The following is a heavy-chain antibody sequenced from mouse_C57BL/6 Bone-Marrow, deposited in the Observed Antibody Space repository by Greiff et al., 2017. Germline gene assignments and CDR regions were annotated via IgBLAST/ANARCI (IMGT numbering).Heavy chain of an antibody. CDR2: IRNKANGYTT. J-gene: IGHJ2*01. CDR3: ARGGYYDYDGALDY. Sequence: EVKLEESGGGLVQPGGSLSLSCAASGFTFTDYYMSWVRQPPGKALEWLGFIRNKANGYTTEYSASVKGRFTISRDNSQSILYLQMNALRAEDSATYYCARGGYYDYDGALDYWGQGTTLTVSS. V-gene: IGHV7-3*01. CDR1: GFTFTDYY. D-gene: IGHD2-4*01.